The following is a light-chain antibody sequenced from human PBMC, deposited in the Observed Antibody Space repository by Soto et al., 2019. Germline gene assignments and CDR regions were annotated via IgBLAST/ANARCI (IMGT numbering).Light chain of an antibody. Sequence: DIQMTQSPSTLSASVGDRVTITCRASQSVRSWLAWYQQKPGRAPKFLIYDASSLESGVPSRFSGSGSGTEFTLTISNLQPDDFATYCCQQYDNYPLTFGGGTKVEI. J-gene: IGKJ4*01. CDR3: QQYDNYPLT. CDR1: QSVRSW. CDR2: DAS. V-gene: IGKV1-5*01.